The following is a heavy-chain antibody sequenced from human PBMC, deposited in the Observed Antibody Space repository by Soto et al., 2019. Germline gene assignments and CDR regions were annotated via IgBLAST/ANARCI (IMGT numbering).Heavy chain of an antibody. CDR2: ISSSSSYI. D-gene: IGHD5-12*01. V-gene: IGHV3-21*01. CDR3: ARVYSGYDCIYY. Sequence: PGGSLRLSCAASGFTFSSYSMNWVRQAPGKGLEWVSSISSSSSYIYYADSVKGRFTISRDNAKNSLYLQMNSLRAEDTAVYYCARVYSGYDCIYYWGQGTLVTVSS. J-gene: IGHJ4*02. CDR1: GFTFSSYS.